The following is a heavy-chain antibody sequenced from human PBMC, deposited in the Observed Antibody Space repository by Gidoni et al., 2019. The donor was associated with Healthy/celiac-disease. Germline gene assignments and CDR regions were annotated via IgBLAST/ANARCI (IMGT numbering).Heavy chain of an antibody. CDR1: GFTFSSYS. J-gene: IGHJ6*03. D-gene: IGHD2-21*02. V-gene: IGHV3-48*02. Sequence: EVQLVESGGGLVQPGGSLRLSCAASGFTFSSYSMNWVRQAPGKGLEWVSYISSSSSTIYYADSVKGRFTISRDNAKNSLYLQMNSLRDEDTAVYYCAGGGNSYYYYYMDVWGKGTTVTVSS. CDR2: ISSSSSTI. CDR3: AGGGNSYYYYYMDV.